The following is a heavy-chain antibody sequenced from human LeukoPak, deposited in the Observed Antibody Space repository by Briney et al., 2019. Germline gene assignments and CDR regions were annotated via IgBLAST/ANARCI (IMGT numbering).Heavy chain of an antibody. D-gene: IGHD3-22*01. V-gene: IGHV1-69*13. CDR3: AREWRHYYDSSGYGSEAFDI. CDR1: GGTFSSYA. CDR2: IIPIFGTA. Sequence: SVKVSCKASGGTFSSYAISWVRQAPGQGLEWMGGIIPIFGTANCAQKFQGRVTITADESTSTAYMELSSLRSEDTAVYYCAREWRHYYDSSGYGSEAFDIWGQGTMVTVSS. J-gene: IGHJ3*02.